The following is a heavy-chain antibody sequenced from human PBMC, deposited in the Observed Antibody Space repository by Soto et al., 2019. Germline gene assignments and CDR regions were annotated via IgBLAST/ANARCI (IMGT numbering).Heavy chain of an antibody. V-gene: IGHV4-31*03. CDR1: GGSISSAGYY. Sequence: QVQLQESGPGLVKPSQTLSLTCTVSGGSISSAGYYWSWTRQPPGKGLEWIVYIHYSGRTYYNPSLQSRVTISVDTSKNPFSPKLSSVTAADTAVYYCAREGDIGGQGTMVTVSS. CDR2: IHYSGRT. CDR3: AREGDI. J-gene: IGHJ3*02.